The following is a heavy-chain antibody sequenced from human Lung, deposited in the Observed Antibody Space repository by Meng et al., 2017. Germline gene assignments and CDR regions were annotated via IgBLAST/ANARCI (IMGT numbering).Heavy chain of an antibody. CDR1: GFSLSTSGVG. D-gene: IGHD2-21*01. J-gene: IGHJ4*02. Sequence: QVTLKESGPTLVKPTPTLTLTCTFSGFSLSTSGVGVGWIRQPPGKALGWLALIYWDDDKAYSPSLKSRLTITKDTSKNQVVLTMTNMDPVDTATYYCAHRRLIHIGNCGGGLDYWGQGTLVTVSS. CDR2: IYWDDDK. CDR3: AHRRLIHIGNCGGGLDY. V-gene: IGHV2-5*02.